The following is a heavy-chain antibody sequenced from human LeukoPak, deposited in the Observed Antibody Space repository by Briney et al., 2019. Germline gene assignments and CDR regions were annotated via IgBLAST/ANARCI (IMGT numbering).Heavy chain of an antibody. CDR3: ARVPSLIRGVVNYGMDV. CDR2: INPNSGDT. V-gene: IGHV1-2*02. D-gene: IGHD3-10*01. Sequence: ASVKVSCKTSGYSFTGYFMHWVRQAPGQGLEWMGWINPNSGDTKYAQRFQGRVTMTRDTSINTAYMEMRRLTSDDTAVYYCARVPSLIRGVVNYGMDVWGQGTTVTVSS. J-gene: IGHJ6*02. CDR1: GYSFTGYF.